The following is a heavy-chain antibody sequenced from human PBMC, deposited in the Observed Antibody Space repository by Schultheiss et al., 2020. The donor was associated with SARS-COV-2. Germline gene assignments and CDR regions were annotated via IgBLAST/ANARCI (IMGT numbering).Heavy chain of an antibody. CDR1: GFTFSSYA. D-gene: IGHD3-3*01. V-gene: IGHV3-30-3*01. CDR2: ISYDGSNK. Sequence: GGSLRLSCAASGFTFSSYAMHWVRQAPGKGLEWVAVISYDGSNKYYADSVKGRFTISRDNSKNTLYLQMNSLRAEDTAVYYCARDPNAGYDFWSGYYEDYYFDYWGQGTLVTVSS. J-gene: IGHJ4*02. CDR3: ARDPNAGYDFWSGYYEDYYFDY.